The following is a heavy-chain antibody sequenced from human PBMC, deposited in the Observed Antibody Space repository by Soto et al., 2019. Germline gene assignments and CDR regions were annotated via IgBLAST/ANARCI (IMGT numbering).Heavy chain of an antibody. V-gene: IGHV3-23*01. CDR3: AKDRTIFPTNWFDP. CDR1: GFTFSSYA. D-gene: IGHD3-9*01. Sequence: GGSLRLSCAASGFTFSSYAMSWVRQAPGKGLEWVSAISGSGGSTYYADSVKGRFTISRDNSKNTLYLQMNSLRAEDTAAYYCAKDRTIFPTNWFDPWGQGTLVTVSS. CDR2: ISGSGGST. J-gene: IGHJ5*02.